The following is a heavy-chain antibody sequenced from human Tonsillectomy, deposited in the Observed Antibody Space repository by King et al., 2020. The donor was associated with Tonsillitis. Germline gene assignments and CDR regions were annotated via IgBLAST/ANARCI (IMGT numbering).Heavy chain of an antibody. CDR1: GYTFTGYN. V-gene: IGHV1-2*06. Sequence: QLVQSGAEVKKPGASVKVSCKASGYTFTGYNIHWVRQAPGQGLEWMGRINPNNGDTNSAQKFHGRVTMTRDTSIRTAYMELSRLRSDDTAVYYCARLRGAAYYGLDVGGQGTTVTVSS. CDR3: ARLRGAAYYGLDV. J-gene: IGHJ6*02. D-gene: IGHD3-16*01. CDR2: INPNNGDT.